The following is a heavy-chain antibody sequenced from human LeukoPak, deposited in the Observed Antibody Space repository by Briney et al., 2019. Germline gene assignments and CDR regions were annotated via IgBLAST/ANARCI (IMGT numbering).Heavy chain of an antibody. V-gene: IGHV4-59*01. Sequence: SETLSLTCTVSGGSISSYYWSWIRQPPGKGLEWIGYIYYSGSTNYNPSLKSRVTISADTSKNQFSLNLSSVTAADTAVYYCARRSNFWSGYSSALMDVWGQGTTVTVSS. CDR2: IYYSGST. J-gene: IGHJ6*02. D-gene: IGHD3-3*01. CDR3: ARRSNFWSGYSSALMDV. CDR1: GGSISSYY.